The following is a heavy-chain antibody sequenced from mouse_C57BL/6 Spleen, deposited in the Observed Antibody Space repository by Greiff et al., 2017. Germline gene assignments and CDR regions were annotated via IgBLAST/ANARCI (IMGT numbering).Heavy chain of an antibody. V-gene: IGHV1-15*01. CDR2: IDPETGGT. CDR3: TRGNYYGSSYEDFDY. CDR1: GYTFTDYE. Sequence: QVQLQQSGAELVRPGASVTLSCKASGYTFTDYEMHWVKQTPVHGLEWIGAIDPETGGTAYNQKFKGKAILTADKSSSTAYMELRSLTSEDSAVYYCTRGNYYGSSYEDFDYWGQGTTLTVSS. J-gene: IGHJ2*01. D-gene: IGHD1-1*01.